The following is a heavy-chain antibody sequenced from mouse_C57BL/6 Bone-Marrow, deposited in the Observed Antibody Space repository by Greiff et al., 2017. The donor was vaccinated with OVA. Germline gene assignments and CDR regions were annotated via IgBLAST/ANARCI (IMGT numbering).Heavy chain of an antibody. J-gene: IGHJ3*01. Sequence: QVHVKQPGAELVKPGASVKLSCKASGYTFTSYWMTWVKQRPGQGLEWIGEIDPSDSNTNYNQKFKGKATLTVDTSSSTAYMQLSSLTSEDSAVYYCARGAYWGQGTLVTVSA. CDR3: ARGAY. CDR2: IDPSDSNT. V-gene: IGHV1-50*01. CDR1: GYTFTSYW.